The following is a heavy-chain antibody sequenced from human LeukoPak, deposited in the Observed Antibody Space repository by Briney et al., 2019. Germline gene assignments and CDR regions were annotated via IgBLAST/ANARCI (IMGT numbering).Heavy chain of an antibody. D-gene: IGHD4-17*01. CDR1: GFTFSSYS. CDR3: AISGWTTVTTV. J-gene: IGHJ3*01. V-gene: IGHV3-21*01. Sequence: PGGSLRLSCAASGFTFSSYSMNWVRQAPGKGLEWVSSISSSSSYIYYADSVKGRFTISRDNAKNSLYLQMNSLRAEDTSVYYCAISGWTTVTTVWGQGTMVTVSS. CDR2: ISSSSSYI.